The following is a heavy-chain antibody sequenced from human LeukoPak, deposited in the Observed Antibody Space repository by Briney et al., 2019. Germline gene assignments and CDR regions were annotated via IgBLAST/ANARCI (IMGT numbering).Heavy chain of an antibody. J-gene: IGHJ4*02. V-gene: IGHV3-9*01. D-gene: IGHD3-22*01. CDR1: GFTFDDYA. CDR2: ISWNSGSI. Sequence: PGGSLRLSCAASGFTFDDYAMHWARQAPGKGLEWVSGISWNSGSIGYADSVKGRFTISRDNAKNSLYLQMNSLRAEDTALYYCAKDKNYDSSGNFDYWGQGTLVTVSS. CDR3: AKDKNYDSSGNFDY.